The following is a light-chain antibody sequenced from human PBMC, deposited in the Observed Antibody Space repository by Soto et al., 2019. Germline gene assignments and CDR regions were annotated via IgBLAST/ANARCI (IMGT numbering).Light chain of an antibody. CDR1: QTVSSN. CDR2: GAS. Sequence: EIVMTQSPATLSVSPGERATLSCRASQTVSSNLAWYQQKPGQAPRLLIFGASTRATGIPARLSGSGSGTEFTLTIDSLLSEDCAVYYCQHYNNWPPWTFGQGTTVEI. J-gene: IGKJ1*01. V-gene: IGKV3-15*01. CDR3: QHYNNWPPWT.